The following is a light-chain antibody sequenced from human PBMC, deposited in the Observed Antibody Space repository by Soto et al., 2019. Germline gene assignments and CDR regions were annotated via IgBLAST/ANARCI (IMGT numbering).Light chain of an antibody. J-gene: IGKJ1*01. CDR1: QTIRGNY. Sequence: ETVLTQSPGTLSLSPGERATLSCRASQTIRGNYLAWYRQTPGQAPRLLIYGASNRATGIADRFIGSGSGTDFTLIISRLEPEDFALYYCQQYGSSPWTFGQGTKVEIK. CDR3: QQYGSSPWT. CDR2: GAS. V-gene: IGKV3-20*01.